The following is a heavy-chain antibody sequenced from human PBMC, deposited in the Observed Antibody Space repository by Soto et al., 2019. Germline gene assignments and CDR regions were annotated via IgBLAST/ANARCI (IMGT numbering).Heavy chain of an antibody. CDR3: ARDHGAAAGYNWFDP. J-gene: IGHJ5*02. CDR1: GGSFGGYY. V-gene: IGHV4-34*01. Sequence: SETLSLTCAVYGGSFGGYYWSWIRQPPGKGLEWIGEINHRGSTNYNPSLKSRVTISVDTSKNQFFLKLSSVTAADTAVYYCARDHGAAAGYNWFDPWGQGTLVTVSS. D-gene: IGHD6-13*01. CDR2: INHRGST.